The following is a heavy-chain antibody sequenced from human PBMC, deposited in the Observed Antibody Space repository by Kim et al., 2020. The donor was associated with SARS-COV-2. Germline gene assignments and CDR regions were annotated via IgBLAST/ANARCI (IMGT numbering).Heavy chain of an antibody. Sequence: DKYYRTSLKTRLTISKDTSKNQVVLTMTNMDPVDTATYYCARVTQQLGLDYWGQGTLVTVSS. CDR3: ARVTQQLGLDY. V-gene: IGHV2-70*01. J-gene: IGHJ4*02. D-gene: IGHD6-13*01. CDR2: DK.